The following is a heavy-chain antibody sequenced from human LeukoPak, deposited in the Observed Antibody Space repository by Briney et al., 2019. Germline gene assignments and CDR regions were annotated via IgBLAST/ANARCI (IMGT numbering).Heavy chain of an antibody. V-gene: IGHV1-18*01. J-gene: IGHJ5*02. CDR1: GYTFTSYG. CDR2: ISAYNGNT. D-gene: IGHD1-26*01. CDR3: ARDRQWELLSWFDP. Sequence: ASVKVSCKASGYTFTSYGISWVRQAPGQGLEWMGWISAYNGNTNYAQKLQGRVTMTTDTSTSTAYMELRSLRSDDTAVYYCARDRQWELLSWFDPWGQGTLVTVSS.